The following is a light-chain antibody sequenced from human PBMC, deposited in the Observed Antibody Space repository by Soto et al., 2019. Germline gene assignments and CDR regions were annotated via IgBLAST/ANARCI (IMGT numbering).Light chain of an antibody. CDR2: NAS. J-gene: IGKJ4*01. Sequence: EIVLTQSPATLSLSPGDRATLSCGASQSVSRYLVWFQQKPGQAPRLLIYNASNRATGIPARFSGSGSGTDFTLTISSLEPEDFAIYYCQQRSNWPLTLGGGTKVEIK. V-gene: IGKV3-11*01. CDR1: QSVSRY. CDR3: QQRSNWPLT.